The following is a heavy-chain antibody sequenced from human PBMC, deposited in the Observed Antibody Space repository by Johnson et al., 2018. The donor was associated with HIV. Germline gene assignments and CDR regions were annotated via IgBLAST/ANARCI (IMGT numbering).Heavy chain of an antibody. V-gene: IGHV3-33*01. CDR1: GFTFSSYG. J-gene: IGHJ3*02. CDR2: IWYDGTNI. CDR3: AREGAGEPPI. Sequence: QVQLVESGGGVVQPGRSLRLSCAASGFTFSSYGMHWVRQAPGKGLEWVAVIWYDGTNIYYGDSVKGRFTISRDNSKNTVYLQMNGLRAEDTAVYYCAREGAGEPPIWGQGTMVTVSS. D-gene: IGHD7-27*01.